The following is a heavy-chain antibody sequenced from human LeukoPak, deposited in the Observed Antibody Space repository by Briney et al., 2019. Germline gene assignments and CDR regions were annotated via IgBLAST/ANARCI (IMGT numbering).Heavy chain of an antibody. D-gene: IGHD6-6*01. Sequence: GESLQISCEGSGYNFNSYWIAWVRQMPGKGLEWMGLIYPGDSDTRYNPSFQGQITISVDKSISTAYLQWSSLKASDSAMYYCARPAGQSRSRELDSWGQGTLVTVSS. J-gene: IGHJ4*02. CDR2: IYPGDSDT. CDR1: GYNFNSYW. V-gene: IGHV5-51*01. CDR3: ARPAGQSRSRELDS.